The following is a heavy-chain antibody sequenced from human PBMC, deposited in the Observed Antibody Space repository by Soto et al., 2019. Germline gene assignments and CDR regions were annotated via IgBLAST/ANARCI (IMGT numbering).Heavy chain of an antibody. V-gene: IGHV3-23*01. CDR3: AKRAATQSSPAYYYGMDF. Sequence: RGSLRLSCAASGFTFSSYALSWVRQAPGGGLEWVSAISGSGGSTYYADSVKGRFTISRDNSKNTLYLQMNSLRAEDTAVYYCAKRAATQSSPAYYYGMDFWGQGTPVTVSS. CDR1: GFTFSSYA. D-gene: IGHD2-2*01. J-gene: IGHJ6*02. CDR2: ISGSGGST.